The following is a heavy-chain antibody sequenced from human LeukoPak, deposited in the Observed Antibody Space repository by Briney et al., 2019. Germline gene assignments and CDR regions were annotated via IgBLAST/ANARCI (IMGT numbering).Heavy chain of an antibody. CDR3: SRGDGDNQSY. D-gene: IGHD4-17*01. V-gene: IGHV4-30-4*01. CDR2: IYYSGSA. CDR1: GGSLSSGAYY. J-gene: IGHJ4*02. Sequence: SQTLSLTCTVSGGSLSSGAYYWNWIRQPPGKGLEWIGYIYYSGSAYYNPSLKSRITISLDTSKNQFSLRLTSVTAADTAVYYCSRGDGDNQSYWGQGTLVTVSS.